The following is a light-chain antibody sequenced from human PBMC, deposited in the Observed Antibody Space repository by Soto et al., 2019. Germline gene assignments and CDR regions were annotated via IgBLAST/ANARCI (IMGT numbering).Light chain of an antibody. Sequence: EIMMTQSPATLSVSPGESATLSCRASQSVRNNLAWYQHKPGQAPRLLMYYASTRATGIPARFSGSGSGTEFTLTISSLQSEEFALYYCQQYNDWPPITVGQGTRLEIK. CDR2: YAS. CDR3: QQYNDWPPIT. J-gene: IGKJ5*01. CDR1: QSVRNN. V-gene: IGKV3-15*01.